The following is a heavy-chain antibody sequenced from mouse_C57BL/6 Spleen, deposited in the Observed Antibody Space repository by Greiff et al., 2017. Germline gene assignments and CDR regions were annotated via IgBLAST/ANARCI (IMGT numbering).Heavy chain of an antibody. V-gene: IGHV1-61*01. D-gene: IGHD2-3*01. CDR2: IYPSDSET. Sequence: QVQLQQPGAELVRPGSSVKLSCKASGYTFTSYWMDWVKQRPGQGLEWIGNIYPSDSETHYNQKFKDKATLTVDKSSSTAYMQLSSLTSEDSAVYYCAREAGYYPYFDYWGQGTTLTVSS. J-gene: IGHJ2*01. CDR3: AREAGYYPYFDY. CDR1: GYTFTSYW.